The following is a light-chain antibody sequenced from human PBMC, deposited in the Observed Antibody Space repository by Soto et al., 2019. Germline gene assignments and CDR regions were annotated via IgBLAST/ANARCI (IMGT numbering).Light chain of an antibody. J-gene: IGLJ1*01. Sequence: QSVLTQPPSVSGAPGQRVTISCTGSSSNIGAGYDVHWYQQRPGTAPKLLIYGNKNRPSGVPDRFSGSKSGTSASLAITGLQAEDEADYYCQSYDSSLSVSYVFXTGTKVTVL. CDR2: GNK. CDR1: SSNIGAGYD. CDR3: QSYDSSLSVSYV. V-gene: IGLV1-40*01.